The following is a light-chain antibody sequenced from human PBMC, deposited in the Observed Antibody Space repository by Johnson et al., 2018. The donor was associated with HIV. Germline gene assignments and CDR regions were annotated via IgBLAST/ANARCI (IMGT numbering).Light chain of an antibody. CDR2: DND. CDR1: SCDIANNY. V-gene: IGLV1-51*01. J-gene: IGLJ1*01. Sequence: QSVLTQPPSVSAAPGQKVTISCSGSSCDIANNYVSWHQHLPGTAPKLLIYDNDKRPSGIPDRISGSKSGTSATLGITGLQTGDEADYYCGTWDSSLSAGVFGTGTTVIVL. CDR3: GTWDSSLSAGV.